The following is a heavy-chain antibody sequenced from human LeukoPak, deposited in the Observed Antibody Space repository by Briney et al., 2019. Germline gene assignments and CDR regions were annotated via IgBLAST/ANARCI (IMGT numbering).Heavy chain of an antibody. Sequence: PSETLSLTCAVYGGSFSGYYWSWIRQPPGKGLEWIGEINHSGSTNYNPSLKSRVTISVDTSKNQSSLKLSSVTAADTAVYYCALNNYYDSSGYTKDYWGQGTLVTVSS. J-gene: IGHJ4*02. V-gene: IGHV4-34*01. CDR2: INHSGST. CDR1: GGSFSGYY. D-gene: IGHD3-22*01. CDR3: ALNNYYDSSGYTKDY.